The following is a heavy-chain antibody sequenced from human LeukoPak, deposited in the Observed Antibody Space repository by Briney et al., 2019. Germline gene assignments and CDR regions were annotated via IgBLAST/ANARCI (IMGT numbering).Heavy chain of an antibody. CDR2: ISSSSSYI. J-gene: IGHJ5*02. Sequence: GGSLRLSCAASGFTFSSYWMSWVRQAPGKGLEWVSSISSSSSYIYYADSVKGRFTISRDNAKNSLYLQMNSLRAEDTAVYYCATSGSYRNWFDPWGQGTLVTVSS. V-gene: IGHV3-21*01. D-gene: IGHD1-26*01. CDR1: GFTFSSYW. CDR3: ATSGSYRNWFDP.